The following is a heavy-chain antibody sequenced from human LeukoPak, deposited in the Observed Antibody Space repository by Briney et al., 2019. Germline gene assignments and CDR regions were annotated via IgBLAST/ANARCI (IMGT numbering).Heavy chain of an antibody. CDR3: ARRPWNVGWFDP. J-gene: IGHJ5*02. Sequence: SETLSLTCTVSGGSISSSSYYWGWIRQPPGKGLEWIGSIYYSGSTYYNPSLKSRVTISVDTSKNQFSLKLSSVTAADTSVYYCARRPWNVGWFDPWGQGTLVTVSS. CDR1: GGSISSSSYY. D-gene: IGHD1-1*01. V-gene: IGHV4-39*01. CDR2: IYYSGST.